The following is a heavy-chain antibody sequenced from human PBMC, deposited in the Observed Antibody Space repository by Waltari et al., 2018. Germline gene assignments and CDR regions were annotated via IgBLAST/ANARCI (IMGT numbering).Heavy chain of an antibody. CDR2: INQSGST. CDR3: ARGFVSDWFDP. J-gene: IGHJ5*02. CDR1: GGSFSGYY. Sequence: QVQLQQWGAGLLKPSETLSLTCAVYGGSFSGYYWSWIRQPPGKGLEWIGEINQSGSTNYTPSLKSRVTISVDTSKNQFSLKLSSVTAADTAVYYCARGFVSDWFDPWGQGTLVTVSS. D-gene: IGHD2-15*01. V-gene: IGHV4-34*01.